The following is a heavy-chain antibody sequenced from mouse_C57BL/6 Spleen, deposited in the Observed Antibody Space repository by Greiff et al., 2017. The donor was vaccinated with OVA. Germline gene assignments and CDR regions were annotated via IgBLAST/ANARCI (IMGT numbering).Heavy chain of an antibody. CDR3: ASPPGYYGSTWFAY. CDR1: GFTIKDYY. D-gene: IGHD1-1*01. J-gene: IGHJ3*01. Sequence: VQLQQSGAELVKPGASVKLSCTASGFTIKDYYMHWVKQRTEQGLEWIGRIDPEAGETKYAPKFQGQATITADTASNTAYRELSSRTSEDTAGYYCASPPGYYGSTWFAYWGQGTLVTVSA. CDR2: IDPEAGET. V-gene: IGHV14-2*01.